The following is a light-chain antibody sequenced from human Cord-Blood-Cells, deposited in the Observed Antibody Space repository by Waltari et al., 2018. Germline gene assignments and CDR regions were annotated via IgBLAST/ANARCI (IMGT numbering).Light chain of an antibody. J-gene: IGKJ1*01. CDR3: RQRSKWAST. V-gene: IGKV3-11*01. CDR1: QSVSSY. Sequence: VLPQSPATLSLSPGERATLSCRASQSVSSYLAWYQQKPGHPPRLLSYDAYNRATGIPDRFSGNGSGTDFPLTSSRLEPEVFAGYYWRQRSKWASTFGQGARVEI. CDR2: DAY.